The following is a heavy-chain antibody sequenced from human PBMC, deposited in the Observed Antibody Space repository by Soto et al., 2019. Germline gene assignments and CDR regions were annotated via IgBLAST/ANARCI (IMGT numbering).Heavy chain of an antibody. CDR3: ARDIVVVVAATATSPYYYYYGMEV. CDR1: GYTFTSYG. CDR2: ISAYNGNT. D-gene: IGHD2-15*01. J-gene: IGHJ6*02. Sequence: ASVKVSCKASGYTFTSYGISWVRQAPGQGLEWMGWISAYNGNTNYAQKLQGRVTMTTDTSTSTAYMELRSLRSDDTAVYYCARDIVVVVAATATSPYYYYYGMEVWGQGTTVTVSS. V-gene: IGHV1-18*01.